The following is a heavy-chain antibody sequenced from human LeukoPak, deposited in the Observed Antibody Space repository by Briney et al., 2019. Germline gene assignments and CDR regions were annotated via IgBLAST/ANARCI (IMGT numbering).Heavy chain of an antibody. Sequence: PGGSLRLSCAASGFTFSDYYMSWIRQAPGKGLEWVSYISSSGSTIYYADSVKGRFTISRDNSKNTLYLQMNSLRAEDTAVYYCARGTSDYYDSSGYYPPDQGGYWGQGTLVTVSS. J-gene: IGHJ4*02. CDR2: ISSSGSTI. CDR1: GFTFSDYY. V-gene: IGHV3-11*04. D-gene: IGHD3-22*01. CDR3: ARGTSDYYDSSGYYPPDQGGY.